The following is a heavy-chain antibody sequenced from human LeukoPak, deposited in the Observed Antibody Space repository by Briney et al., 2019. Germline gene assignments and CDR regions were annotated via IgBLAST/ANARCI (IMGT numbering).Heavy chain of an antibody. CDR1: GFTFTSYR. Sequence: GGSLRLSCAASGFTFTSYRMNGVRQAPGKGLAWVSGVSSSGDNTHYADSVKGRFTISRDNSNNTLFLQMNSLRAKDTAVYYCVKGGWFDDWGQGTLVTVSS. D-gene: IGHD6-19*01. CDR3: VKGGWFDD. J-gene: IGHJ4*02. CDR2: VSSSGDNT. V-gene: IGHV3-23*01.